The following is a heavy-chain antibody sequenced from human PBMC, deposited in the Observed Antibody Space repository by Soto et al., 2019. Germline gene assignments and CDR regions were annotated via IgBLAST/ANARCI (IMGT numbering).Heavy chain of an antibody. J-gene: IGHJ6*03. V-gene: IGHV4-59*01. D-gene: IGHD1-1*01. CDR3: ARCNNAATMDV. CDR2: ISYTGTT. Sequence: QVQLQESGPGLVQPSETLSLTCTVSGGSISSNWWSWIRQPPGEGLEWIAYISYTGTTNYNPSLKSRVTISVDTSKNQFSLNLSSVTAADTAVYYCARCNNAATMDVWGKGTTVTVSS. CDR1: GGSISSNW.